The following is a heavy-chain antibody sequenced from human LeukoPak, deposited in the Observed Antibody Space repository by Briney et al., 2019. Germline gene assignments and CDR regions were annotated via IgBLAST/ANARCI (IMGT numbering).Heavy chain of an antibody. Sequence: PSETLSLTCTVTSGSLGNYYWSWIRQSAEKGLEWIGRIHNTGSSNYSPSLKSRVTMSIDVSRNRFSLMLTSVTAADTAVYYCARSRAVAVIYFDYWGQGTLVTVSS. CDR1: SGSLGNYY. CDR2: IHNTGSS. J-gene: IGHJ4*02. CDR3: ARSRAVAVIYFDY. V-gene: IGHV4-4*07. D-gene: IGHD6-19*01.